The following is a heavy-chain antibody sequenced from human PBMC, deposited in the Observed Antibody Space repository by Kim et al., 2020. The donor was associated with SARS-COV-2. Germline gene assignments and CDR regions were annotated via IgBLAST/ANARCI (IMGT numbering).Heavy chain of an antibody. D-gene: IGHD2-21*02. V-gene: IGHV4-39*01. Sequence: SETLSLTCTVSGGSISSSSYYWGWIRQPQGKGLEWIGSIYYSGSTYYNPSLKSRVTISVDTSKNQFSLKLSSVTAADTAVYYCARPSPQGGYGSVGAFDIWGQGTMFTVSS. J-gene: IGHJ3*02. CDR2: IYYSGST. CDR3: ARPSPQGGYGSVGAFDI. CDR1: GGSISSSSYY.